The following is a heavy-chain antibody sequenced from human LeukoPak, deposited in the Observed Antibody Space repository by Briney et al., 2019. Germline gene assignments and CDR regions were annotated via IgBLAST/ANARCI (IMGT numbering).Heavy chain of an antibody. CDR1: GFSFSNYA. D-gene: IGHD5-24*01. CDR3: ARDWDENLEIDY. V-gene: IGHV3-30-3*01. Sequence: GGSLRLSCAASGFSFSNYALHWVRQAPGKGLEWVAVISYDGSNKYYADSVKGRFTISRDNSKNTLYLQMNSLRAEDTAVYYCARDWDENLEIDYWGQGTLVTVSS. CDR2: ISYDGSNK. J-gene: IGHJ4*02.